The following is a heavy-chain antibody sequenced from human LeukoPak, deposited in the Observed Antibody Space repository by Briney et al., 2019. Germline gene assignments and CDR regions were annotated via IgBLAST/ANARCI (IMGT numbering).Heavy chain of an antibody. CDR3: ARDWSLYSGSPSCWFDP. CDR1: GFTFSSYG. J-gene: IGHJ5*02. D-gene: IGHD1-26*01. CDR2: IWYDGSNK. Sequence: PGGSLRLSCAASGFTFSSYGMHWVRQAPGKGLEWVAVIWYDGSNKYYADSVKGRFTISRDNSKNTLYLQMNSLRAEDTAVYYCARDWSLYSGSPSCWFDPWGQGTLVTVSS. V-gene: IGHV3-33*01.